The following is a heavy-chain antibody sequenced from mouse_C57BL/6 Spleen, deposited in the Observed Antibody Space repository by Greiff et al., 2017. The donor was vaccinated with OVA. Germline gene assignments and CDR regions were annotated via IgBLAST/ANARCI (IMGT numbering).Heavy chain of an antibody. Sequence: EVMLVESGEGLVKPGGSLKLSCAASGFTFSSYAMSWVRQTPEKRLEWVAYISSGGNYIYYADTVKGRFTISRDNARNTLYLQMSSLKSADAAMDYCTRGWGRGAMDYWGQGTPVTVSS. D-gene: IGHD2-3*01. CDR2: ISSGGNYI. CDR3: TRGWGRGAMDY. J-gene: IGHJ4*01. CDR1: GFTFSSYA. V-gene: IGHV5-9-1*02.